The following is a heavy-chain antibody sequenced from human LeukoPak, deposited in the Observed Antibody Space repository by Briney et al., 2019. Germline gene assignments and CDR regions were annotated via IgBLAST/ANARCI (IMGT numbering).Heavy chain of an antibody. Sequence: SQTLSLTCAISGDSVSSNSAAWNWIRQSPSRGLEWLGRTYYRSKWYNDYAVSVQSRITINPDTSKNQFSLQLNSVTPEDTAVYYCTRGGHSRGWTRFESWGQATLVTVSS. V-gene: IGHV6-1*01. J-gene: IGHJ4*02. D-gene: IGHD6-19*01. CDR2: TYYRSKWYN. CDR1: GDSVSSNSAA. CDR3: TRGGHSRGWTRFES.